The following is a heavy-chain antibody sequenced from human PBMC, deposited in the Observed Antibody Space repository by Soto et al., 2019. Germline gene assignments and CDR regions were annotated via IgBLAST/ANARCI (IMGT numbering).Heavy chain of an antibody. D-gene: IGHD6-19*01. Sequence: GGSLRLSCAASGFTFSSYWMHWVRQAPGKGLVWVSRINSDGSSTSYEDSVRGRFTISRDNAKNTLYLQMNSLRAEDTAVYYCARPRIAVGGYDYWGQGTLVTVYS. J-gene: IGHJ4*02. CDR1: GFTFSSYW. V-gene: IGHV3-74*01. CDR2: INSDGSST. CDR3: ARPRIAVGGYDY.